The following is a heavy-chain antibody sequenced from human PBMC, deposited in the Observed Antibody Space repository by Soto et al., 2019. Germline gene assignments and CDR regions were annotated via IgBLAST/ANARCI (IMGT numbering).Heavy chain of an antibody. Sequence: QVQLVESGGGVVQPGRSLRLSCAATGFTFSSYGMHWVRQAPGKGLEWVAVISYDGSNKYYADSVKGRFTISRDNSKNTLYLQMNSLIAEDTAVYYCAKDLGEIAAADTYFDLWGRGTLVTVSS. CDR3: AKDLGEIAAADTYFDL. V-gene: IGHV3-30*18. CDR1: GFTFSSYG. CDR2: ISYDGSNK. J-gene: IGHJ2*01. D-gene: IGHD6-13*01.